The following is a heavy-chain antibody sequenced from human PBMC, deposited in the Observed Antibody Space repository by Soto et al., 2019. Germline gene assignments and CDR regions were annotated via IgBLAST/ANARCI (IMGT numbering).Heavy chain of an antibody. J-gene: IGHJ4*02. CDR2: IYRTGST. V-gene: IGHV4-4*02. CDR1: GGSFTSNNW. CDR3: ASRDPGTSVDY. Sequence: SETLSLTCAVSGGSFTSNNWWTWVRRPPGQGLEWIGEIYRTGSTNYNPSLKSRVTISLDKSENQFSLKVTSLTAADTAVYYCASRDPGTSVDYWGQGTLVTVSS. D-gene: IGHD1-7*01.